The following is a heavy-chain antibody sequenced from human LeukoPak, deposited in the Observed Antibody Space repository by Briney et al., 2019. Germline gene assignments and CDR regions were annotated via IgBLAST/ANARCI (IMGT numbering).Heavy chain of an antibody. Sequence: PGGSLRLSCAASGFAFNTYSMNWVRQAPGRGLEWVSFISSSSTNIYYTDSVKGRFTISRDNAQNSLYLQMNSLRAEDTAVYYCARDRGYYFDYWGQGTPVTVYS. CDR1: GFAFNTYS. CDR3: ARDRGYYFDY. J-gene: IGHJ4*02. V-gene: IGHV3-48*01. CDR2: ISSSSTNI.